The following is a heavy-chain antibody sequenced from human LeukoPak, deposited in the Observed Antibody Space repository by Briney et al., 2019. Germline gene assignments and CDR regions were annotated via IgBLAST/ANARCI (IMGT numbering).Heavy chain of an antibody. D-gene: IGHD3-3*01. J-gene: IGHJ5*02. V-gene: IGHV3-21*01. CDR2: ISSSSSYI. CDR1: GFTFSSYS. Sequence: NPGGSLRFSCAASGFTFSSYSMSWVRQTPGKGLEWVSSISSSSSYIYYADSVKGRFTISRDNAKNSLYLQMNSLRAEHTAVYYCARGDFWSGYLNWFDPWGQGTLVTVSS. CDR3: ARGDFWSGYLNWFDP.